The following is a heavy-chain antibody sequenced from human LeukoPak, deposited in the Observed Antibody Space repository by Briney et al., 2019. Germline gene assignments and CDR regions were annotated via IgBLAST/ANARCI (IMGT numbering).Heavy chain of an antibody. D-gene: IGHD3-3*01. J-gene: IGHJ4*02. CDR3: ARWGSGYNLFDY. CDR2: INWNGGST. V-gene: IGHV3-20*04. Sequence: PGGSLRLSCAPSEFIFEDYGMHWVRQAPGKGLEWVSGINWNGGSTGYADSVKGRFTISRDNAKNSLYLQMNSLRAEDTALYYCARWGSGYNLFDYWGQGILVTVSS. CDR1: EFIFEDYG.